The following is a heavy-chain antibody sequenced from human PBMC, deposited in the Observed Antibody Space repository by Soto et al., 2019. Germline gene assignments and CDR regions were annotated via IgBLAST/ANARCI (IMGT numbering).Heavy chain of an antibody. Sequence: SETLSLTCTVSGGSISSSSYYWGWIRQPPGKGLEWIGSIYYSGSTSYADSVKGRFTISRDNAKNTLYLQMNSLRAEDTAVYYCARDEDGEHLSHGMDVWGQGTTVTVSS. CDR1: GGSISSSSYY. V-gene: IGHV4-39*02. J-gene: IGHJ6*02. CDR3: ARDEDGEHLSHGMDV. CDR2: IYYSGST.